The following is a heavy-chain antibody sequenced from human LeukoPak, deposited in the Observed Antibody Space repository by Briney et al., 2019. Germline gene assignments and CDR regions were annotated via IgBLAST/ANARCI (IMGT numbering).Heavy chain of an antibody. CDR3: AKDANSGWSYFDY. CDR2: ISGSGGST. D-gene: IGHD6-19*01. J-gene: IGHJ4*02. Sequence: PGGSLRLSCAASGFTFSSYAMSWVRQAPGKGLEWVSAISGSGGSTYYADSVKGRFTISRENSKNTLYLQVNSLRAEDTAVYYCAKDANSGWSYFDYWGQGTLVTVSS. V-gene: IGHV3-23*01. CDR1: GFTFSSYA.